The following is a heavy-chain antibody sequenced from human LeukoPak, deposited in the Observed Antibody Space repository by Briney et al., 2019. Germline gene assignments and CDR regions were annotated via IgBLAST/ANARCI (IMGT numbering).Heavy chain of an antibody. CDR1: GYTFTRYA. Sequence: GASVKVSCKASGYTFTRYAMNWVRQAPGQGLEWMGWINTNTGNPTYAQGFTGRFVFSLDTSVSTAYLQISSLKAEDTAVYYCAGKIAWWALDIWGQGTMVTVSS. V-gene: IGHV7-4-1*02. CDR3: AGKIAWWALDI. J-gene: IGHJ3*02. D-gene: IGHD2-8*02. CDR2: INTNTGNP.